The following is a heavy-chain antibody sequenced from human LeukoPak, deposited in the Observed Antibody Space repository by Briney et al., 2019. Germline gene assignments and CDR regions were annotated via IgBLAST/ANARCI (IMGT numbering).Heavy chain of an antibody. CDR3: ARDLPTGTYRAYFDN. Sequence: GGSLRLSCAASGVAFSIYSMNWVRQAPGKGLEWVSYISSTGSDIYYADSVKGRFTISRDNAENSLYLQMNSLRAEDTAVYYCARDLPTGTYRAYFDNWGQGTLVTVSS. D-gene: IGHD1-26*01. J-gene: IGHJ4*02. CDR1: GVAFSIYS. V-gene: IGHV3-21*05. CDR2: ISSTGSDI.